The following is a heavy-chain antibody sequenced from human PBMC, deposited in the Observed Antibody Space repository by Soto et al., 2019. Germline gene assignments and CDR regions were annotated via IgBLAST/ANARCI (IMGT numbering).Heavy chain of an antibody. Sequence: QVQLVQSGAEVKKPGSSVKVSCKASGGTFSSYAISWVRQAPGQGLEWMGGIIPIFGTANYAQKFQGRVTITGDESPSTAYMELSSLRSEDTAVYYCARARTGYYDSSGFRKAFDIWGQGTMVTVSS. J-gene: IGHJ3*02. V-gene: IGHV1-69*12. D-gene: IGHD3-22*01. CDR1: GGTFSSYA. CDR3: ARARTGYYDSSGFRKAFDI. CDR2: IIPIFGTA.